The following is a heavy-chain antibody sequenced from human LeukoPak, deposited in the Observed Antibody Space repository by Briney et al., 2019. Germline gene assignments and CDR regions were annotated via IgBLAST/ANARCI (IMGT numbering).Heavy chain of an antibody. CDR1: GFTFSSYG. Sequence: GGSLRLSCAASGFTFSSYGMHWVRQAPGKGLEWVAVIWYDGSNKYYADSVKDRFTISRDNAKNSLYLQMNSLRAEDTAVYYCARARITMVRGVTVYYFDYWGQGTLVTVSS. D-gene: IGHD3-10*01. CDR2: IWYDGSNK. CDR3: ARARITMVRGVTVYYFDY. V-gene: IGHV3-33*01. J-gene: IGHJ4*02.